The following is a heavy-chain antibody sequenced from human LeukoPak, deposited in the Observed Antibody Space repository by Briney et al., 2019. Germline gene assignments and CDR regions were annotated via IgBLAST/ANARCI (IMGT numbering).Heavy chain of an antibody. CDR1: GFTFSNYG. CDR2: IWYDGSKK. Sequence: GRSLRLSCTASGFTFSNYGLLWVRQAAGKGLEWMAIIWYDGSKKYYADSVKGRFTISRDDSKNTLLLQMNSLRAEDTAVYYCARDFTVVKAYYYYGMDVWGQGTTVTVSS. J-gene: IGHJ6*02. CDR3: ARDFTVVKAYYYYGMDV. D-gene: IGHD4-23*01. V-gene: IGHV3-33*01.